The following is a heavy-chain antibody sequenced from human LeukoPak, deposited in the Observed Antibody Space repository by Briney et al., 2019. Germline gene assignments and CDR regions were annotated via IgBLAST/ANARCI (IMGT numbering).Heavy chain of an antibody. CDR2: ISAYNGNT. CDR1: GYTFTSYG. V-gene: IGHV1-18*01. D-gene: IGHD5-24*01. Sequence: ASVKVSCKASGYTFTSYGISWVRQAPGQGLEGMGWISAYNGNTNYAQKLQGRVTMTTDTSTSTAYMELRSLRSDDTAVYYCAGGGERWLQFSFNYWGQGTLVTVSS. J-gene: IGHJ4*02. CDR3: AGGGERWLQFSFNY.